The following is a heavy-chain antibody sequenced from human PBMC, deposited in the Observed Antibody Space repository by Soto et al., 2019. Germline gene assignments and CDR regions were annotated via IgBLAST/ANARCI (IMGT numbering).Heavy chain of an antibody. CDR3: AKAEKAYYGSGSPVPHYFDY. Sequence: GGSLRLSCAASGFTFSSYAMSWVRQAPGKGLEWVSAISGSGGSTYYADSVKGRFTISRDNSKNTLYLQMNSLRAEDTAVYYCAKAEKAYYGSGSPVPHYFDYWGQGTLVTVSS. CDR2: ISGSGGST. CDR1: GFTFSSYA. J-gene: IGHJ4*02. V-gene: IGHV3-23*01. D-gene: IGHD3-10*01.